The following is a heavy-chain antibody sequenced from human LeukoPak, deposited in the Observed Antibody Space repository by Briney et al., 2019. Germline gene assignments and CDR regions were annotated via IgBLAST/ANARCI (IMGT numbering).Heavy chain of an antibody. V-gene: IGHV3-66*01. CDR3: ARAPDGYEAFDI. J-gene: IGHJ3*02. Sequence: ETLSLTCAVYGESLSKYYWTWIRQSPGKGLEWVSVIYSGGRTYYADSVKGRFTTSRDNSKNTLYLQMNSLRAEDTAVYYCARAPDGYEAFDIWGQGTMVTVSS. CDR1: GESLSKYY. CDR2: IYSGGRT. D-gene: IGHD3-22*01.